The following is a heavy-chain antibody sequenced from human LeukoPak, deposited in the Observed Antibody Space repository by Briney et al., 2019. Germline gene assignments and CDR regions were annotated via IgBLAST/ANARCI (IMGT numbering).Heavy chain of an antibody. D-gene: IGHD3-9*01. CDR3: ASTVNYDILTGYYGDY. CDR2: IRYDGSNK. J-gene: IGHJ4*02. Sequence: GGSLRLSCAASGFTFSSYGMHWVRQAPGKGLEWVAFIRYDGSNKYYADSVKGRFTISRDNSKNTLYLQMNSLRAEDTAVYYCASTVNYDILTGYYGDYWGQGTLVTASS. V-gene: IGHV3-30*02. CDR1: GFTFSSYG.